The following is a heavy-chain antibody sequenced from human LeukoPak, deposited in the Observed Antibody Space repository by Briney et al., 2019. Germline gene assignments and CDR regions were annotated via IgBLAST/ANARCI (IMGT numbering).Heavy chain of an antibody. J-gene: IGHJ3*02. CDR3: ARKTLKGGPQAFDI. CDR1: GGSISSGDYY. CDR2: IYYSGST. V-gene: IGHV4-30-4*01. D-gene: IGHD2-15*01. Sequence: SETLSLTCTVSGGSISSGDYYWSWIRHPPGKGLEWIGYIYYSGSTYYNPSLKSRVTISVDTSRNQFSLKLSSVTAADTAVYYCARKTLKGGPQAFDIWGQGTMVTVSS.